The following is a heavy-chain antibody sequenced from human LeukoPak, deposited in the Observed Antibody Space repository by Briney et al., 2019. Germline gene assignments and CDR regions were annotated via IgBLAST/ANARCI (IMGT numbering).Heavy chain of an antibody. CDR2: IYHSRNT. CDR1: GGSISSSNW. V-gene: IGHV4-4*02. J-gene: IGHJ4*02. D-gene: IGHD6-13*01. Sequence: SGTLFLTCAVSGGSISSSNWWSWVRQPPGKGLEWMGEIYHSRNTNYNSSLKSRITISVDKSKNQLSLKLSSVTAADTAVYYCARGTAAAGNFEYWGQGTLVTVSS. CDR3: ARGTAAAGNFEY.